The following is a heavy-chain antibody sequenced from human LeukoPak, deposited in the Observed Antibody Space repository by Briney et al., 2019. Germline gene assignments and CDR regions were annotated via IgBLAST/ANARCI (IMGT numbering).Heavy chain of an antibody. Sequence: SETLSLTCAVYGGSFSGYYWSWIRQPPGKGLEWIGEINHSGSTNYNPSLKSRVTISVDTSKNQFSLKLSSVTAADTAVYYCASNYGSGIADQGDYWGQGTLVTVSS. CDR2: INHSGST. CDR1: GGSFSGYY. D-gene: IGHD6-13*01. CDR3: ASNYGSGIADQGDY. J-gene: IGHJ4*02. V-gene: IGHV4-34*01.